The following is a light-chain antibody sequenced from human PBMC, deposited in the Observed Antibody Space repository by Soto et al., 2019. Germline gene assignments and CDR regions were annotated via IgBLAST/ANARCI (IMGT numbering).Light chain of an antibody. Sequence: QSVLTQPPSASGTPGQRVTISCSGSSSNIGSNTVNWYQQLPVTAPKLLIYSNNQRPSGVPDRFSGSKSGTAASLAISGLQSEDEADYYCAAWEDSLNGYVFGTGTKVTVL. CDR1: SSNIGSNT. CDR3: AAWEDSLNGYV. J-gene: IGLJ1*01. V-gene: IGLV1-44*01. CDR2: SNN.